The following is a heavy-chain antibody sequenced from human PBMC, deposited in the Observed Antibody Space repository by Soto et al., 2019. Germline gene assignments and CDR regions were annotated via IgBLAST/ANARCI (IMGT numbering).Heavy chain of an antibody. V-gene: IGHV3-74*01. D-gene: IGHD6-19*01. J-gene: IGHJ4*01. CDR2: ISTDGSVT. CDR3: ARAPYSSGWWGFDY. CDR1: GLTFSSYW. Sequence: EVQLVESGGGLVQPGGSLRLSCAASGLTFSSYWMHWVRQAPGKGLVWVSRISTDGSVTTYADSVKGRFTISRDNAQNTLCLQMNSLRTEDTAVYYFARAPYSSGWWGFDYWGHGTLVNVSS.